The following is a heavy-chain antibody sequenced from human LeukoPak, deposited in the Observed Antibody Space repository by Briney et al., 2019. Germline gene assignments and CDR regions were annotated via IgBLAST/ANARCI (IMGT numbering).Heavy chain of an antibody. D-gene: IGHD2-2*01. CDR2: IWYDESNK. CDR3: ARDRTHLGYCSSTSCNRVVRIGAFDI. Sequence: GRSLRLSCAASGFTFSSYGMHWVRQAPGKGLEWVAVIWYDESNKYYADSVKGRFTISRDNSKNTLYLQMNSLRAEDTAVYYCARDRTHLGYCSSTSCNRVVRIGAFDIWGQGTMVTVSS. J-gene: IGHJ3*02. CDR1: GFTFSSYG. V-gene: IGHV3-33*08.